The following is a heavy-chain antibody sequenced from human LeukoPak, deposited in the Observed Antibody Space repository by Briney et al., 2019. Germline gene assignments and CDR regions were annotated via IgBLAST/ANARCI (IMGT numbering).Heavy chain of an antibody. D-gene: IGHD2-21*02. CDR1: GVSISSSSYY. CDR2: IYYSGST. V-gene: IGHV4-39*01. J-gene: IGHJ4*02. CDR3: ARHRVVTANFDY. Sequence: SETLSLTCTVSGVSISSSSYYWGWIRQPPGKGLEWIGSIYYSGSTYYNPSLKSRVTISVDTSKNQFSLKLSSVTAADTAVYYCARHRVVTANFDYWGQGTLVTVSS.